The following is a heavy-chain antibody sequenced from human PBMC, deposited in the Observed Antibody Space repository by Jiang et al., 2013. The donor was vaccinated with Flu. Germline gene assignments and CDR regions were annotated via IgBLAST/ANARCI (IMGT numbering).Heavy chain of an antibody. CDR1: NASINTNY. Sequence: LLKPSETLSLTCTVSNASINTNYWTWIRQPPGKGLEWIGYVYYSGTTNYNPSLKSRVTISIDTSKKQFSLRLTSVTAADTAVYYCARVGARASAPHDVFDMWGQGTKVTVSS. CDR2: VYYSGTT. V-gene: IGHV4-59*01. CDR3: ARVGARASAPHDVFDM. J-gene: IGHJ3*02. D-gene: IGHD1-26*01.